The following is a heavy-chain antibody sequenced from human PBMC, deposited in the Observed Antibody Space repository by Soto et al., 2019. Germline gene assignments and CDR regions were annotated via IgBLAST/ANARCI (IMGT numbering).Heavy chain of an antibody. V-gene: IGHV1-3*01. CDR2: INPANGKT. CDR3: ARHSGQWLVLGTVDY. J-gene: IGHJ4*02. Sequence: QVQLVQSGAEVKKPGASVKVSCKASGYMFTTNAIHWVRQATGHRLEWMAWINPANGKTKSSQKYQGRVTFTRDTSATTAYMELTSLTPEDTAVYYCARHSGQWLVLGTVDYWGQGTLVTVSS. CDR1: GYMFTTNA. D-gene: IGHD6-19*01.